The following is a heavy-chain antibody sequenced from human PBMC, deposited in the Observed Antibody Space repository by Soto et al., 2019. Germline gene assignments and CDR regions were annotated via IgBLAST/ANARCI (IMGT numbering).Heavy chain of an antibody. Sequence: VQLVESGGGVVQPGRSLRLSCAASGFTFSSYAMHWVRQAPGKGLEWVAVISYDGSNKYYADSVKGRFTISRDNSKNTLYLQMNSLRAEDTAVYYCARGHLVGATSWFDPWGQGTLVSVSS. CDR2: ISYDGSNK. CDR1: GFTFSSYA. D-gene: IGHD1-26*01. V-gene: IGHV3-30-3*01. J-gene: IGHJ5*02. CDR3: ARGHLVGATSWFDP.